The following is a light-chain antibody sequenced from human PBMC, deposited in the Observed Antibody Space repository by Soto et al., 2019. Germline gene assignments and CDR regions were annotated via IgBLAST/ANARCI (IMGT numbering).Light chain of an antibody. CDR1: SSDVGGYNY. V-gene: IGLV2-14*01. CDR3: SSYTSSSTFV. CDR2: DVS. Sequence: QSALTQPASVSGSPGQSITISCTGTSSDVGGYNYVSWYQQHPGKAPKLMIYDVSNRPSGVSNRFSGSKSGNTASLTFSGLQAEDEADYYCSSYTSSSTFVFGGGTKLTVL. J-gene: IGLJ2*01.